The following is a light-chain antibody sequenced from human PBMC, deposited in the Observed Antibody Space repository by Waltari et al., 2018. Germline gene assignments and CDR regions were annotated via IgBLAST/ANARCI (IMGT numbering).Light chain of an antibody. Sequence: EIVMTQSPATLSVSPGERATLSCRASQSVSSNLAWYQQKPGQAPRRLIYGASTRATDIPARFSGSGSGTEFTLTISSLQSGDFAVYYCQQYNNWPRTFGQGTKVEIK. V-gene: IGKV3-15*01. CDR1: QSVSSN. CDR2: GAS. CDR3: QQYNNWPRT. J-gene: IGKJ1*01.